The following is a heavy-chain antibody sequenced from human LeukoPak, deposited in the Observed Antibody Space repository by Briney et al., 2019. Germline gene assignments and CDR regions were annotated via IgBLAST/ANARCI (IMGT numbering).Heavy chain of an antibody. J-gene: IGHJ4*02. D-gene: IGHD1-14*01. CDR3: VNNPKGWSY. CDR1: GFTFSNAW. V-gene: IGHV3-23*01. CDR2: ISGSGGST. Sequence: GGSLRISCAASGFTFSNAWMSWVRQAPGKGLEWVSAISGSGGSTYYADSVKGRFTISRDNSKNTLYLQMNSLRAEDTAVYYCVNNPKGWSYWGQGTLVTVSS.